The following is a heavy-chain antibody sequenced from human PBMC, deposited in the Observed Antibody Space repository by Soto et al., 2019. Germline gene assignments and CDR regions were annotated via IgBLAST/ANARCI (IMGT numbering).Heavy chain of an antibody. D-gene: IGHD1-7*01. CDR3: ARWGEAGTTNYYYGMDV. CDR2: IIPIFGTA. CDR1: GGTFSSYA. J-gene: IGHJ6*02. V-gene: IGHV1-69*01. Sequence: QVQLVQSGAEVKKPGSSVKVSCKASGGTFSSYAISWVRQAPGQGLEWMGGIIPIFGTANYAQKFQGRVTITADEPTSTAYMELSSLRSEDTAVYYCARWGEAGTTNYYYGMDVWGQGTTVTVSS.